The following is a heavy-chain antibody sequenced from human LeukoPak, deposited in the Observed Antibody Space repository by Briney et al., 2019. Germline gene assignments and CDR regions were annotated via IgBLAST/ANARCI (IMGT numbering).Heavy chain of an antibody. CDR1: GFTFSSYS. V-gene: IGHV3-21*01. Sequence: GGSLRLSCAASGFTFSSYSMNWVRQAPGKGLEWVSSISSSSSYIYYADSVKGRFTISRDNAKNSLYLQMNSLRAGDTAVYYCARGGFYSGSYYFDYWGQGTLVTVSS. CDR2: ISSSSSYI. J-gene: IGHJ4*02. D-gene: IGHD1-26*01. CDR3: ARGGFYSGSYYFDY.